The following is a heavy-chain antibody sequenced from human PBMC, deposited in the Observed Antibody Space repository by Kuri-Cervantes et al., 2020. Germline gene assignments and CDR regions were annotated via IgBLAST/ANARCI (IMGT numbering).Heavy chain of an antibody. V-gene: IGHV5-51*01. CDR3: ARRDDSSGYYSGFDP. Sequence: KVSCKGSGYNFMSSWIAWVRQMPGKGLEWMAVINPSDSDTRYSPSFRGRVTMSVDRSISTAYLQWSSLEASDTAMYYCARRDDSSGYYSGFDPWGQGTLVTVSS. D-gene: IGHD3-22*01. CDR1: GYNFMSSW. J-gene: IGHJ5*02. CDR2: INPSDSDT.